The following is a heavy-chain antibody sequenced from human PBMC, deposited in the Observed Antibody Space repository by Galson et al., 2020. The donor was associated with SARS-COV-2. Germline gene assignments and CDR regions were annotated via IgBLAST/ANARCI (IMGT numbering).Heavy chain of an antibody. J-gene: IGHJ5*02. CDR2: IYYSGST. CDR1: GGSISSSSYY. CDR3: ARHLDQLLFVVNWFDP. V-gene: IGHV4-39*01. D-gene: IGHD2-2*01. Sequence: SETLSLTCTVSGGSISSSSYYWGWIRQPPGKGLEWIGSIYYSGSTYYNQSLKSRVTISVDKSKNQFSLKLSSVTAADTAVYYCARHLDQLLFVVNWFDPWGQGTLVTVSS.